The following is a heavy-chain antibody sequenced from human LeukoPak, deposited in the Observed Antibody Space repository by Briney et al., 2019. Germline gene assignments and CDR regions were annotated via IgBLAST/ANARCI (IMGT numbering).Heavy chain of an antibody. V-gene: IGHV1-58*02. CDR3: AADIGSSSWDY. Sequence: ASVKVSCKASGYTFTSYDIDWVRKAPGQGLEWIGWIVVGSGNTNYAQKFQERVTITRDMSTSTAYMELSSLRSEDTAVYYCAADIGSSSWDYWGQGTLVTVSS. CDR1: GYTFTSYD. J-gene: IGHJ4*02. D-gene: IGHD6-13*01. CDR2: IVVGSGNT.